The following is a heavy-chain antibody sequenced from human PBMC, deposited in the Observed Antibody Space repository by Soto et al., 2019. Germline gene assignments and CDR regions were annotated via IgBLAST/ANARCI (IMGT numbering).Heavy chain of an antibody. V-gene: IGHV3-74*01. CDR2: INSDETIT. CDR3: VCFECGRTAVVTAMEANGY. J-gene: IGHJ4*02. D-gene: IGHD2-21*02. CDR1: GFTFSNYW. Sequence: GGSLRLSCAASGFTFSNYWMHWVRQSPGKGLVWVSRINSDETITSYADSVKGRFTISRGNAKNTLYLQMSSLRVEDTALYYCVCFECGRTAVVTAMEANGYWGQGTLVTVSS.